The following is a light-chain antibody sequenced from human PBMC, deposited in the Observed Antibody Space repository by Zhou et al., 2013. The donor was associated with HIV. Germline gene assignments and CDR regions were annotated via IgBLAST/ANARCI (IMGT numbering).Light chain of an antibody. Sequence: DIHMTQSPSSLSASVGDRVTITCRASQGIRNELGWYQQKPGKTPKRLIYAASSLQSGVPSRFSGSGSGTEFTLTISSLQPEDFATYYCLQHNSYSWTFGQGTKVEIK. V-gene: IGKV1-17*01. CDR2: AAS. CDR1: QGIRNE. CDR3: LQHNSYSWT. J-gene: IGKJ1*01.